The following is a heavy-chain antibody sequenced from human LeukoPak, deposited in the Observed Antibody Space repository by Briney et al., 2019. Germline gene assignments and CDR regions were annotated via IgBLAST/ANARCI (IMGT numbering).Heavy chain of an antibody. V-gene: IGHV3-74*01. CDR3: VRYDRSGYYH. Sequence: GGSLRLSCAASGFTLSSYWIHWVRQAPGEGLVWVSRINPDGSRTDYADSVKGRFTISRDDSNNTLYLQMSSLRAEDTAVYYCVRYDRSGYYHWGQGTLVTVSS. CDR1: GFTLSSYW. J-gene: IGHJ5*02. CDR2: INPDGSRT. D-gene: IGHD3-22*01.